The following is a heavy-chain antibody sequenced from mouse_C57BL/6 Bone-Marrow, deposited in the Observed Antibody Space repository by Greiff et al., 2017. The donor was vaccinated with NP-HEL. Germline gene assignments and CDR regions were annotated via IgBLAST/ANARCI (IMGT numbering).Heavy chain of an antibody. D-gene: IGHD1-1*01. CDR3: ARRKSSWWYFDV. Sequence: VQLQQSGPELVKPGASVKIPCKASGYTFTDYNMDWVKQSHGKSLEWIGDINPNNGGTIYNQKFKGKATLTVDKSSRTAYMELRSLTSEDTAVYYCARRKSSWWYFDVWGTGTTVTVSS. J-gene: IGHJ1*03. CDR2: INPNNGGT. CDR1: GYTFTDYN. V-gene: IGHV1-18*01.